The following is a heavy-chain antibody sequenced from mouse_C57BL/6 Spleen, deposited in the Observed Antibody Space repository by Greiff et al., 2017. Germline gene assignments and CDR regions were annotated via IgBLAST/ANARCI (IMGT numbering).Heavy chain of an antibody. J-gene: IGHJ3*01. CDR1: GFNIKNTY. CDR3: ARRGDGFSPFAY. Sequence: EVKLVESVAELVRPGASVKLSCTASGFNIKNTYMHWVKQRPEQGLEWIGRIDPANGNTKYAPKFHGQATITADPSSNTAYLQLSSLTSEDTAIYYWARRGDGFSPFAYWGQGTLVTVSA. CDR2: IDPANGNT. V-gene: IGHV14-3*01. D-gene: IGHD2-3*01.